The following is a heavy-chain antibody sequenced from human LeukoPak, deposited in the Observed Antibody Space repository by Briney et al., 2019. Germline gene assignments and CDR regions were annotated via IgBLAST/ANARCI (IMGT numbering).Heavy chain of an antibody. Sequence: PGGSLRLSCAASGFTFSSYAMNWVRQAPGKGLEWVSSISSSSSYIYYADSVKGRFTISRDNAKNSLYLQMNSLRAEDTAVYYCARDNWNEEPFDYWGQGTLVTVSS. CDR1: GFTFSSYA. CDR3: ARDNWNEEPFDY. CDR2: ISSSSSYI. J-gene: IGHJ4*02. V-gene: IGHV3-21*01. D-gene: IGHD1-20*01.